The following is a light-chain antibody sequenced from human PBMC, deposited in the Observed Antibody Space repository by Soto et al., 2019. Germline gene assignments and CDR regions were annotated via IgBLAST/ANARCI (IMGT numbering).Light chain of an antibody. CDR3: QQYNNWPPYT. CDR1: QSVNSN. V-gene: IGKV3-15*01. CDR2: GAS. J-gene: IGKJ2*01. Sequence: EIVMTQSPATLSVSPGERATLSCRASQSVNSNLAWYQQKSGQAPRLLIHGASTRATSIPARFSGSGSGTEFTLTISSLQSEDFAVYYCQQYNNWPPYTFGQGTKLVIK.